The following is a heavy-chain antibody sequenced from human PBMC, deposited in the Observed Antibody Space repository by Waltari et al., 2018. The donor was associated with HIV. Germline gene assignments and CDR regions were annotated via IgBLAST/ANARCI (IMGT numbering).Heavy chain of an antibody. Sequence: EVQLVESGGNLTRPGGSLRLSCVGSGFIVSDNYMSWVRQAPGKGPGWVSVLYSNGNNRYGGSLKGRFTIFRDNSKNTLYLQMNTLRVDDTAVYYCARMQRFYGSEQSRYFYFGMDVWGQGTTVTVSS. CDR1: GFIVSDNY. J-gene: IGHJ6*02. CDR3: ARMQRFYGSEQSRYFYFGMDV. CDR2: LYSNGNN. V-gene: IGHV3-53*01. D-gene: IGHD3-16*02.